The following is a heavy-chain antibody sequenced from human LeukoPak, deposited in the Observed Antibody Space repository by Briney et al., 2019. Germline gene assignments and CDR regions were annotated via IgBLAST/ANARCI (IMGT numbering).Heavy chain of an antibody. D-gene: IGHD3-22*01. Sequence: ASVTVSCKASGYTFTSYGISWVRQAPGQGLEWMGWISAYNGNTNYAQKLQGRVTMTTDTSTSTAYMELRSLRSDDTAVYYCARGGYYYDSSGYSSWGQGTLVAVSS. CDR2: ISAYNGNT. CDR1: GYTFTSYG. V-gene: IGHV1-18*01. CDR3: ARGGYYYDSSGYSS. J-gene: IGHJ5*02.